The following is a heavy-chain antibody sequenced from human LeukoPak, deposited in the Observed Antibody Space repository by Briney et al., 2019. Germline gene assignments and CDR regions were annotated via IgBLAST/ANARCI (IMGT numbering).Heavy chain of an antibody. V-gene: IGHV3-30*18. CDR1: GFTFSSYG. D-gene: IGHD6-19*01. CDR3: AKDRSRYSSGCPDY. CDR2: ISYDGSNK. Sequence: GRSLRLSCAASGFTFSSYGMHWVRQAPGKGLEWVAVISYDGSNKYYADSVKGRFTISRDNSKNTLYLQMNSLRAEDTAVYYCAKDRSRYSSGCPDYWGQGTLVTVSS. J-gene: IGHJ4*02.